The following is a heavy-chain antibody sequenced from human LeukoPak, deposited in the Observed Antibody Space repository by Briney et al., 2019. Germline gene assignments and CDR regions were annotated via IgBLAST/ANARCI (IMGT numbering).Heavy chain of an antibody. V-gene: IGHV5-51*01. J-gene: IGHJ4*02. D-gene: IGHD4-17*01. CDR1: GYSFSSYW. CDR3: ASMATVTTFGYFDY. CDR2: IYPGDSDT. Sequence: GESLQISCKGSGYSFSSYWIGWVRQMPGKGLEWMGIIYPGDSDTRYSPSFQGQVTISVDKSISTAYLQWSSLKASDTAMYYCASMATVTTFGYFDYWGQGTLVTVSS.